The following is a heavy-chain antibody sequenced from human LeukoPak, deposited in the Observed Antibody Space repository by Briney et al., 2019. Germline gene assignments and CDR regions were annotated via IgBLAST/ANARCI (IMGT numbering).Heavy chain of an antibody. CDR1: GGSISSYY. J-gene: IGHJ6*03. Sequence: SETLSLTCTVSGGSISSYYWSWIRQPPGKGLEWIGHIYYSGSTNYNPSLKSRVTISVDTSKNQFSLKLSSVTAADTAVYYCARRVVPGYMDVWGKGTTVTVSS. CDR2: IYYSGST. V-gene: IGHV4-59*01. CDR3: ARRVVPGYMDV. D-gene: IGHD2-2*01.